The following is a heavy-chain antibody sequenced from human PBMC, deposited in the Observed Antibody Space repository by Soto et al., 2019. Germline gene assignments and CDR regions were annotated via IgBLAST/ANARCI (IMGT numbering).Heavy chain of an antibody. CDR3: AKSLYSSSWLFYDY. D-gene: IGHD6-13*01. V-gene: IGHV4-31*03. Sequence: SETLSLTCTVSGGSISSGGYYWSWLRQHPGKGLEWIGYIYYSGSTYYNPSLKSRVTISVDTSKNQFSLKLSSVTAADTAVYYCAKSLYSSSWLFYDYWGQGTLVTVSS. J-gene: IGHJ4*02. CDR2: IYYSGST. CDR1: GGSISSGGYY.